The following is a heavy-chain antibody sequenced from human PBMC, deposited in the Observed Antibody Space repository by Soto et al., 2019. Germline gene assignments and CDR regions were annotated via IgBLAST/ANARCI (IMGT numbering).Heavy chain of an antibody. Sequence: EVQLVESGGGLVKPGASLRLSCAASGFTLSSYSMNWVRQAPGKGLEWVSSVSSSSTYIYYADSVKGRFTISRDNVKNSLYLEINSLTVEDTAVYYCARDRRGGGSPGVDYWGQGTLVTVSS. V-gene: IGHV3-21*01. D-gene: IGHD2-15*01. CDR2: VSSSSTYI. CDR3: ARDRRGGGSPGVDY. J-gene: IGHJ4*02. CDR1: GFTLSSYS.